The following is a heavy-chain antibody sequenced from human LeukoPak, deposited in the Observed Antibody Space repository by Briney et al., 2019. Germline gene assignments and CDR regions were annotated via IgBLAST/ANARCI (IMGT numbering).Heavy chain of an antibody. CDR2: ISYDGSNK. Sequence: TGRSLRLSCAASGFTFSSYGMLWVRQAPGKGLEWVAVISYDGSNKYYADSVKGRFTISRDNSKNTLYLQMNSLRAEDTAVYYCAKGGNGMDVWGQGTTVTVSS. J-gene: IGHJ6*02. V-gene: IGHV3-30*18. CDR1: GFTFSSYG. CDR3: AKGGNGMDV.